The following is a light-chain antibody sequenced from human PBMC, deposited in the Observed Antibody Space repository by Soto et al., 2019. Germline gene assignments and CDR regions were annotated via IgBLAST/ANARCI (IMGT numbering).Light chain of an antibody. CDR2: DTS. Sequence: QAVVTQEPSLTVSLGGTVTLTCGSSTGAVTSGHYPYWFQQKPGQAPRTLIYDTSNKHSWTPARFSGSLLGGKAALTLSGAQPEDEAEYYCLLSYSGARPAVFGGGTQLTVL. J-gene: IGLJ7*01. CDR1: TGAVTSGHY. CDR3: LLSYSGARPAV. V-gene: IGLV7-46*01.